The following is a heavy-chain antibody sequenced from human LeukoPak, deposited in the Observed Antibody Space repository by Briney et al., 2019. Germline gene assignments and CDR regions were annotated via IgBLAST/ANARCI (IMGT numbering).Heavy chain of an antibody. D-gene: IGHD3-22*01. CDR3: ARTRRTYDSSGYYPYTY. CDR1: GFTFSSYW. V-gene: IGHV3-74*01. CDR2: INSDGSST. Sequence: PGGSLRLSCAASGFTFSSYWMHWVRQAPGKGLVWVSRINSDGSSTSYADSVKGRFTISRDNAKNTLYLQMNSLRAEDTAVYYCARTRRTYDSSGYYPYTYWGQGTLVTVSS. J-gene: IGHJ4*02.